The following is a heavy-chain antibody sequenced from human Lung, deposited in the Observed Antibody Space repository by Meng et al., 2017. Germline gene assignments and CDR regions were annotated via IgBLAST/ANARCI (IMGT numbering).Heavy chain of an antibody. J-gene: IGHJ4*02. D-gene: IGHD4-11*01. Sequence: QHEGGARCCQPSETLSRPFVASGGSFSDYFWSWIRQPPGKGLEWIGEINHSGSTNYTPSLESRATISVDTSQNNLSLKLSSVTAADSAVYYCARGPTTMAHDFDYWGQGTLVTVSS. CDR1: GGSFSDYF. V-gene: IGHV4-34*01. CDR2: INHSGST. CDR3: ARGPTTMAHDFDY.